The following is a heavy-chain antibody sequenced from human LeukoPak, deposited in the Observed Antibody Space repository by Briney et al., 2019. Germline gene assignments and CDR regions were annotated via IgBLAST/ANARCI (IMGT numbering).Heavy chain of an antibody. J-gene: IGHJ6*03. CDR2: INHSGST. CDR1: GGSFSGYY. V-gene: IGHV4-34*01. Sequence: PSETLSLTCAVYGGSFSGYYWSWIRQPPGKGLEWIGEINHSGSTNYNPSLKSRVTISVDTSKNQFSLKLSSVTAADTAVYYCARLDSVRWLRHYYYYYYMDVWGKGTTVTISS. D-gene: IGHD5-12*01. CDR3: ARLDSVRWLRHYYYYYYMDV.